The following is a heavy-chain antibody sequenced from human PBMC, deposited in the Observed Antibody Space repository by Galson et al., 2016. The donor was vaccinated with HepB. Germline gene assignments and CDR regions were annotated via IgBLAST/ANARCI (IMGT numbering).Heavy chain of an antibody. V-gene: IGHV3-30*18. D-gene: IGHD3-9*01. CDR2: ISYDGRNK. J-gene: IGHJ4*02. Sequence: SLRLSCAASGFTFSSYGMHWVRQAPGKGLEWVAVISYDGRNKYYADSVKVRFTISRDSSKNTLYLQMNSLRAEDTAVYYCAKNDILAGYSAFDYWGQGTLVTVSS. CDR3: AKNDILAGYSAFDY. CDR1: GFTFSSYG.